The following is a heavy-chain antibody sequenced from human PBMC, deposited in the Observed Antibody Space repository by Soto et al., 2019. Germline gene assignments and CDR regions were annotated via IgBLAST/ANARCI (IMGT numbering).Heavy chain of an antibody. Sequence: EVQLVESGGGLVKPGGSLRLSCTGSGFPFSAYNINWVRQAPGKGLEWVSAITVGSSNIYQPTSMKGRFTTSRDDAKNAVYLQIDSLRDEDTALDYCSRSPEVGVRGAYWGQGTLVTVSS. CDR3: SRSPEVGVRGAY. CDR2: ITVGSSNI. D-gene: IGHD3-16*01. CDR1: GFPFSAYN. J-gene: IGHJ4*02. V-gene: IGHV3-21*01.